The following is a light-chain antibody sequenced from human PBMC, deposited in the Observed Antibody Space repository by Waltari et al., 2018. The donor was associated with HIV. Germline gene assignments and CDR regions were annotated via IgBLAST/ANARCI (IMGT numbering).Light chain of an antibody. Sequence: QPVVTQEASLTVSPGGTVALTCASSAGVVTRGHCPYWFQVRPGQAPKTLIFGSNNRYSWTPARFAGSFLGGKAGLTLTGSLPEDEADYYCLLSYGGDLVFGGGTKLTVL. V-gene: IGLV7-46*01. J-gene: IGLJ2*01. CDR2: GSN. CDR3: LLSYGGDLV. CDR1: AGVVTRGHC.